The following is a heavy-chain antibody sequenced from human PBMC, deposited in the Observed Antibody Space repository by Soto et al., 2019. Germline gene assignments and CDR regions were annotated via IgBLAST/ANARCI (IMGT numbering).Heavy chain of an antibody. Sequence: PGESLKISCKGSGYSFTSYWISWVRQMPGKGLEWMGRIDPSDSYTNYSPSFQGHVTISADKSISTAYLQWSSLKASDTAMYYCARHQVRATGYRYYYYGMDVRGKGPTVTVSS. CDR3: ARHQVRATGYRYYYYGMDV. CDR1: GYSFTSYW. D-gene: IGHD3-9*01. J-gene: IGHJ6*04. CDR2: IDPSDSYT. V-gene: IGHV5-10-1*01.